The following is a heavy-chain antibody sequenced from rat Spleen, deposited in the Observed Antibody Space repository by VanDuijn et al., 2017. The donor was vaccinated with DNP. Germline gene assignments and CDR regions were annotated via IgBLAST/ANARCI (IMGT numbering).Heavy chain of an antibody. V-gene: IGHV4-2*01. D-gene: IGHD1-11*01. CDR3: AKGPNFGGWSDYFDY. Sequence: EVKLVESGGGLVQPGRSLKLSCAASGFNFNDHWMGWVRQAPGKGLEWIGQINKDSRTINYIPSLKDKFTIARDNAQNTLYLQMNKLGTEKTAIYYGAKGPNFGGWSDYFDYWGQGVMVTVSS. CDR1: GFNFNDHW. J-gene: IGHJ2*01. CDR2: INKDSRTI.